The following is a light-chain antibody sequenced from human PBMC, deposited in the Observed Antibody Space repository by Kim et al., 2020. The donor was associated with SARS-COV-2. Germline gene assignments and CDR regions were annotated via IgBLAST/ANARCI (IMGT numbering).Light chain of an antibody. CDR3: QAWDISTLV. CDR2: QNK. J-gene: IGLJ2*01. V-gene: IGLV3-1*01. Sequence: SPGQTARITCSGDRLGDKYSSCYKQKPGQSPVLVMYQNKKRPSGIPERFSGSNSGNTATLIISETQAMDEADYYCQAWDISTLVFGGGTKLTVL. CDR1: RLGDKY.